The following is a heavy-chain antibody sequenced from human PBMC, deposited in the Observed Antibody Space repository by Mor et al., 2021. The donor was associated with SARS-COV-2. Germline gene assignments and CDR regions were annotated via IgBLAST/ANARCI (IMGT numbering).Heavy chain of an antibody. CDR2: SGST. Sequence: SGSTNYNPSLKRRVTISVDTSKNQFSLKLSSVTAADTAVYYCARQGSSSWPKRQRDNWFDPWGQGTLVTVSS. J-gene: IGHJ5*02. CDR3: ARQGSSSWPKRQRDNWFDP. V-gene: IGHV4-34*01. D-gene: IGHD6-13*01.